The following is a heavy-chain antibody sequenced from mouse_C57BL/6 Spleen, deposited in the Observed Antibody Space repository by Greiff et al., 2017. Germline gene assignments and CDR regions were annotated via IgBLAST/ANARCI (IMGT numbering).Heavy chain of an antibody. CDR3: SGLVLRLWDFDV. CDR1: GFNINDYY. Sequence: VQLQQSGAELVKPGASVKLSCTASGFNINDYYMDWVKQRTEQGLEWIGRIDPEDGETKYAPKFQGKATKTADTSSNTAYMQLSSLTSVDSAVYSCSGLVLRLWDFDVWGTGTTVTVSS. J-gene: IGHJ1*03. V-gene: IGHV14-2*01. D-gene: IGHD1-2*01. CDR2: IDPEDGET.